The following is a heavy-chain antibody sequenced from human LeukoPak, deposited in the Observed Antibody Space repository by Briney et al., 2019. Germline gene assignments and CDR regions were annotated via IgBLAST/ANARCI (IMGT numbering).Heavy chain of an antibody. V-gene: IGHV3-23*01. CDR3: AKSAPRLTMIVVAITIPYFDY. CDR2: ISGSGGST. D-gene: IGHD3-22*01. J-gene: IGHJ4*02. CDR1: GFTFSSYA. Sequence: GGSLRLSCAASGFTFSSYAMSWVRQAPGKGLEWVSAISGSGGSTYYADSVKGRFTISRDNSKNTLYLQMNSLRAEDTAVYYCAKSAPRLTMIVVAITIPYFDYWGQGTLVTVSS.